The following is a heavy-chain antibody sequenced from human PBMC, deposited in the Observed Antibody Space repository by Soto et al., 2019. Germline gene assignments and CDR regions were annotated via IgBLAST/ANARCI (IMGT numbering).Heavy chain of an antibody. CDR1: GFTFSSYA. CDR2: ISYDGSNK. J-gene: IGHJ6*02. CDR3: ARDILRLYSYGTSYGMDV. V-gene: IGHV3-30-3*01. Sequence: QVQLVESGGGVVQPGRSLRLSCAASGFTFSSYAVHWVRQAPGKGLEWVAVISYDGSNKYYADSVKGRFTISRDNSKNTLYLQMNSLRAEDTAVYYCARDILRLYSYGTSYGMDVWGQGTTVTVSS. D-gene: IGHD5-18*01.